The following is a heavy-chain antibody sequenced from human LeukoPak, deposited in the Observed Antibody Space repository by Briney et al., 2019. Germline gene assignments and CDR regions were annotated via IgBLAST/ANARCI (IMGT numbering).Heavy chain of an antibody. J-gene: IGHJ4*02. V-gene: IGHV4-34*01. D-gene: IGHD6-13*01. CDR2: INHSGST. CDR1: GGSFSGYY. Sequence: PSETLSPTCAVYGGSFSGYYWSWIRQPPGKGLEWIGEINHSGSTNYNPSLKSRVTISVDTSKNQFSLKLSSVTAADTAVYYCARARTLRAAAGTLDYWGQGTLVTVSS. CDR3: ARARTLRAAAGTLDY.